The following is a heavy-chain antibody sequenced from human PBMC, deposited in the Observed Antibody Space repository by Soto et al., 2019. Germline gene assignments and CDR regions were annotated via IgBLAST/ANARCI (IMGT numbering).Heavy chain of an antibody. D-gene: IGHD6-13*01. V-gene: IGHV3-64*01. CDR3: ARLNPIAAAFDY. J-gene: IGHJ4*02. Sequence: EVQLVESGGGLVQPGGSPRLSCAASGFTFSSYAMHWVRQAPGKGLEYVSAISSNGGSTYYANSVKGRFTISRDNSKNTLYLQMGSLRAEDMAVYYCARLNPIAAAFDYWGQGTLVTVSS. CDR1: GFTFSSYA. CDR2: ISSNGGST.